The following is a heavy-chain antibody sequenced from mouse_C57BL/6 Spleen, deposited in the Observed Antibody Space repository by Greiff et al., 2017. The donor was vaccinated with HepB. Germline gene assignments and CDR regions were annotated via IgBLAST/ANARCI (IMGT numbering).Heavy chain of an antibody. Sequence: QVQLQQSGAELVRPGTSVKMSCKASGYTFTNYWIGWAKQRPGHGLEWIGDIYPGGGYTNYNEKFKGKATLTAAKASSTAYIQFSSLTSEDSAIYYCARGRALTGYYFDYWGQGTTLTVSS. CDR2: IYPGGGYT. D-gene: IGHD4-1*01. CDR3: ARGRALTGYYFDY. V-gene: IGHV1-63*01. CDR1: GYTFTNYW. J-gene: IGHJ2*01.